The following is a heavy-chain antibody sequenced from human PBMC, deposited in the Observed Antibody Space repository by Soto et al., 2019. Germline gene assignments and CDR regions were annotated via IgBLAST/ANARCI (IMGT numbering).Heavy chain of an antibody. CDR2: IIPILGTT. D-gene: IGHD2-21*02. CDR1: GSTFSSYT. Sequence: QVQLVQSGAEVRKPGSSVKVSCRASGSTFSSYTVNWVRQAPGQGLEWIGRIIPILGTTDYARRFKGRVTITADRSAKTADMELNSLTSEDTAVYYCARRRYCGADCYSKFYYGMDVWGQGTTVTVSS. J-gene: IGHJ6*02. V-gene: IGHV1-69*08. CDR3: ARRRYCGADCYSKFYYGMDV.